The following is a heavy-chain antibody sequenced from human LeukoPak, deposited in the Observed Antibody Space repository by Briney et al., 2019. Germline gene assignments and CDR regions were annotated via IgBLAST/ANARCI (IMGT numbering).Heavy chain of an antibody. CDR3: AKRGYDSSGYYGYFDY. CDR2: ISGSGGST. V-gene: IGHV3-23*01. J-gene: IGHJ4*02. Sequence: GGSLRLSCAASGFTFSSYAMSWVRQAPGKGLEWVSAISGSGGSTYYADSVKGRFTISRDNSKNTLYLQMNSLRVEDTAVYYCAKRGYDSSGYYGYFDYWGQGTLVTVSS. D-gene: IGHD3-22*01. CDR1: GFTFSSYA.